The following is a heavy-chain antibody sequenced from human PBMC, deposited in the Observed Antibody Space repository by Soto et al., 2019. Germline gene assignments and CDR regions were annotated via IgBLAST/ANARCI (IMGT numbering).Heavy chain of an antibody. D-gene: IGHD4-4*01. V-gene: IGHV4-59*01. Sequence: SETLSLTCTVSGGSISSYYWSWIRQPPGKGLEWIGYIYYSGSTNYNPSLKSRVTISVDTSKNQFSLKLSSVTAADTAVYYCARDKRGGDYSNYRASYYYYMDIWGKGTTVTVSS. J-gene: IGHJ6*03. CDR1: GGSISSYY. CDR2: IYYSGST. CDR3: ARDKRGGDYSNYRASYYYYMDI.